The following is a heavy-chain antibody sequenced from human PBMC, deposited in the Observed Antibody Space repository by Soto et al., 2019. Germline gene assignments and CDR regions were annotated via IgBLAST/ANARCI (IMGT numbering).Heavy chain of an antibody. CDR1: GGSISSGGYS. CDR3: ARGGGYYDSSGYYEYFQH. J-gene: IGHJ1*01. Sequence: PSETLSLTCAVSGGSISSGGYSWSWIRQPPGKGLEWIGYIYHSGSTYYNPSLKSRVTISVDRSKNQFSLKLSSVTAADTAVYYCARGGGYYDSSGYYEYFQHWGQRTLVTVSS. V-gene: IGHV4-30-2*01. D-gene: IGHD3-22*01. CDR2: IYHSGST.